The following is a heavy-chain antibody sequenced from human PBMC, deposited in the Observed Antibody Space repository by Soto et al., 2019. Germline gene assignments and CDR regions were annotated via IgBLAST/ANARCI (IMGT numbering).Heavy chain of an antibody. CDR3: ARHLGGEWGSGGAFDI. J-gene: IGHJ3*02. D-gene: IGHD3-16*01. CDR1: GYTFTSYA. Sequence: ASVKVSCKGSGYTFTSYAMHWVRQARGQRLEWMGWINAGNGKTKYSHKFQGRVTITRAESASTGYLELSSMRSEDKAVYYCARHLGGEWGSGGAFDIWGQGTMFTVSS. CDR2: INAGNGKT. V-gene: IGHV1-3*01.